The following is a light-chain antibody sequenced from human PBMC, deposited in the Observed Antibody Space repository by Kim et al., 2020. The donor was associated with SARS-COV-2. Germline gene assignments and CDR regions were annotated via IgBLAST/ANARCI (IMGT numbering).Light chain of an antibody. V-gene: IGKV3-11*01. Sequence: SLSPGERATLSCRASQSVSSYLAWYQQKPGQAPRLLIYDASNRATGIPARFSGSGSGTDFTLTISSLEPEDFAVYYCQQRSRALTFGGGTKVDIK. CDR2: DAS. CDR1: QSVSSY. J-gene: IGKJ4*01. CDR3: QQRSRALT.